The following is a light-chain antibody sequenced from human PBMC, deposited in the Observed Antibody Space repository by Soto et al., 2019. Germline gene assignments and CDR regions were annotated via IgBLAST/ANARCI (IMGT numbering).Light chain of an antibody. J-gene: IGLJ1*01. CDR2: DTT. V-gene: IGLV7-46*01. CDR3: LLSYNGPYV. CDR1: TGAVTTGHY. Sequence: QAVVTQEPSLTVSPGGTVTLTCGSSTGAVTTGHYPYWFQQKPGQAPRALIYDTTNRHSWTPARFSGSLPGGNAALALPGAQPEDEAEYYCLLSYNGPYVCGAGTKVTAL.